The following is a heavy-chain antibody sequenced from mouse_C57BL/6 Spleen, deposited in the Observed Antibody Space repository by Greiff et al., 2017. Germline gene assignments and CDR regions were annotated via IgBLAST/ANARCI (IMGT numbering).Heavy chain of an antibody. D-gene: IGHD4-1*01. CDR3: TSANWDREEDD. V-gene: IGHV1-15*01. Sequence: QVQLKQSGAELVRPGASVTLSCKASGYTFTDYEMHWVKQTPVHGLEWIGAIDPETGGTAYNQKFKGKAILTADKSSSTAYMELRSLTSEDSAVYYGTSANWDREEDDWGQGTTLTVSS. J-gene: IGHJ2*01. CDR1: GYTFTDYE. CDR2: IDPETGGT.